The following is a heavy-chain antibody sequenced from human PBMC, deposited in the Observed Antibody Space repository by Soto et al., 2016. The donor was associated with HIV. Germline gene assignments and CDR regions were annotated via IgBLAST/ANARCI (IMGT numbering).Heavy chain of an antibody. V-gene: IGHV3-74*01. CDR2: INSDGSNT. CDR1: IQLSSYW. Sequence: EVQLVESGGGLVQPGGSRETLLCSLWIQLSSYWMHWVRQAPGKGLMWVSRINSDGSNTRYADSVKGRFTISRDNAKNTLYLRMNSLRADDTAVYYCARDRSFGXGSLYYWGQGTLVTVSS. D-gene: IGHD3-9*01. J-gene: IGHJ4*02. CDR3: ARDRSFGXGSLYY.